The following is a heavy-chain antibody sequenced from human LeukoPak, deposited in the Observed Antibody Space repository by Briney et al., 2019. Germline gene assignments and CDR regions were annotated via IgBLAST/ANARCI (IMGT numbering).Heavy chain of an antibody. D-gene: IGHD2-8*02. CDR1: GFTFSSYS. V-gene: IGHV3-21*01. Sequence: PGGSLRLSCAASGFTFSSYSMNWVRQAPGKGLEWVSSISSSSSYIYYADSVKGRFTISRDNAKNSLYLQMNSLRAEDTAVYYCARVRSPGIVLPRRSGMDVWGQGTTVTVSS. CDR3: ARVRSPGIVLPRRSGMDV. J-gene: IGHJ6*02. CDR2: ISSSSSYI.